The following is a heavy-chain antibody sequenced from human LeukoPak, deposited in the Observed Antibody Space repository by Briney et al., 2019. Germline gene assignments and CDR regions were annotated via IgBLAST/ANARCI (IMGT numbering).Heavy chain of an antibody. CDR2: ISSISTI. D-gene: IGHD1-7*01. Sequence: GGSLRLSCAASGFTFSSYEMNWVRQAPGKGLEWVSYISSISTIYYAGSVKGRFTISRDNAKNSLYLQMNSLRAEDTAVYYCAREGYNWNYLDYWGKGTLVTVSS. V-gene: IGHV3-48*03. CDR1: GFTFSSYE. CDR3: AREGYNWNYLDY. J-gene: IGHJ4*02.